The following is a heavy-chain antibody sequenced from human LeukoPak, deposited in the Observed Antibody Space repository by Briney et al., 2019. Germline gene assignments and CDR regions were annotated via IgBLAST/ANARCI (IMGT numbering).Heavy chain of an antibody. V-gene: IGHV3-7*01. CDR1: GFTFSSYW. CDR2: IKQDGSEK. J-gene: IGHJ4*02. Sequence: GGTLRLSCAASGFTFSSYWMSWVRQAPGKGLEWVANIKQDGSEKYYVDSVKGRFTISRDNAKDSLYLQMNSLRAEDTAVYYCARGAITMIVVAMGDWGQGTLVTVSS. D-gene: IGHD3-22*01. CDR3: ARGAITMIVVAMGD.